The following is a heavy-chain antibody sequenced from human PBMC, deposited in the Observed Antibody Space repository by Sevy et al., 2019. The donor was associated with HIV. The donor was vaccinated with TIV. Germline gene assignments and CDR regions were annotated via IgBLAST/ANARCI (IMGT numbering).Heavy chain of an antibody. V-gene: IGHV3-21*01. CDR2: ISGTSSYI. J-gene: IGHJ6*03. D-gene: IGHD5-18*01. CDR1: GFTFSSYS. Sequence: GGSLRLSCAASGFTFSSYSMNWVRQAPGKGLEWVSYISGTSSYIYYADSVKGRFTISRDNAKNSLYLQMNSLGAEDTAVYDCARDSGYTCVFFFFFCMDVWGKGTTVTVSS. CDR3: ARDSGYTCVFFFFFCMDV.